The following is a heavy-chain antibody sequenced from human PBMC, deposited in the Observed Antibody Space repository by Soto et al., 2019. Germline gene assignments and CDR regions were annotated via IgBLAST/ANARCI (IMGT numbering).Heavy chain of an antibody. J-gene: IGHJ4*02. CDR2: IYSGGST. V-gene: IGHV3-66*01. Sequence: EVQVVESGGGLVQSGGSLTLSCAASGFTVSNSYMSWVRQAPGKGLEWVSAIYSGGSTYYADSVKGRFTISRDNSRNTLYLQINSRRAEDTAVYFCARCDGSASYCFFFAYWGQGTPVTVCS. CDR3: ARCDGSASYCFFFAY. CDR1: GFTVSNSY. D-gene: IGHD3-10*01.